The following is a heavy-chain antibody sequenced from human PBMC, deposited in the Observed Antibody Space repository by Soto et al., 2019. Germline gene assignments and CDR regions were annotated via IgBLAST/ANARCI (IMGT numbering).Heavy chain of an antibody. CDR2: ISYDGSNK. V-gene: IGHV3-30-3*01. CDR1: GFTFSSYA. D-gene: IGHD5-18*01. CDR3: ASENTAMVNFYYYGMDV. Sequence: GSLRLSCAASGFTFSSYAMHWVRQAPGKGLEWVAVISYDGSNKYYADSVKGRFTISRDNSKNTLYLQMNSPRAEDTAVYYCASENTAMVNFYYYGMDVWGQGTTVTVSS. J-gene: IGHJ6*02.